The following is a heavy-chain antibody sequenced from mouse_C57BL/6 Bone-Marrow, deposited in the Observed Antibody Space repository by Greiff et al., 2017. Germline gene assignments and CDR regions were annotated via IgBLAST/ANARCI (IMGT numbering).Heavy chain of an antibody. CDR2: IFPGSGST. Sequence: VQLQQSGPELVKPGASVKLSCKASGYTFTDYYITWVKQRPGQGLEWIGWIFPGSGSTNYNEKFKGKATLTVDKPSSTAYMLLSSLTSEDSAVXFCARGITTVVAPFAYWGQGTLVTVSA. CDR1: GYTFTDYY. J-gene: IGHJ3*01. V-gene: IGHV1-75*01. CDR3: ARGITTVVAPFAY. D-gene: IGHD1-1*01.